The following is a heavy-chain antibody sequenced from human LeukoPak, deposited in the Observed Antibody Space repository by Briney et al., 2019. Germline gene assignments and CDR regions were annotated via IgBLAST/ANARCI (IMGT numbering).Heavy chain of an antibody. CDR2: ISSSGSTI. CDR3: ARSGYSSGPFNP. J-gene: IGHJ5*02. Sequence: GGSLRLSCAASGFTFSSYGMHWVRQAPGKGLEWVSYISSSGSTIYYADSVKGRFTISRDNAKNSLYLQMNSLRAEDTAVYYCARSGYSSGPFNPWGQGTLVTVSS. CDR1: GFTFSSYG. V-gene: IGHV3-48*03. D-gene: IGHD6-19*01.